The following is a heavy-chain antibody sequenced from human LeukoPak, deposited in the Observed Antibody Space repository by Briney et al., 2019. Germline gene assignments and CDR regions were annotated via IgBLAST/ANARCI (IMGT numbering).Heavy chain of an antibody. Sequence: SETLSLTCAVYGRSFSGYYWSWIRQPPGKGLEWIGEINHSGSTNYNPSLKSRVTISVDTSKNQFSLKLSSATAADTAVYYCARKARGYYDSSGYYRVYYFDYWGQGTLVTVSS. CDR1: GRSFSGYY. CDR3: ARKARGYYDSSGYYRVYYFDY. J-gene: IGHJ4*02. V-gene: IGHV4-34*01. D-gene: IGHD3-22*01. CDR2: INHSGST.